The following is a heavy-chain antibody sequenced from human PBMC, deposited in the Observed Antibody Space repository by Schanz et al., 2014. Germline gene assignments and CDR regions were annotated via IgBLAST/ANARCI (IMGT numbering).Heavy chain of an antibody. Sequence: VHLVESGGGLVEPGGSLRLSCAASGFSFSDYYMSWIRQAPGKGLEWISFINTGSNYINYADSVKGRFTISRDNTKNSLFLQLNSLRADDTAVYYCARNRGSGGQNWYFDRWGRGTLVTVSS. J-gene: IGHJ2*01. CDR3: ARNRGSGGQNWYFDR. V-gene: IGHV3-11*05. D-gene: IGHD1-26*01. CDR2: INTGSNYI. CDR1: GFSFSDYY.